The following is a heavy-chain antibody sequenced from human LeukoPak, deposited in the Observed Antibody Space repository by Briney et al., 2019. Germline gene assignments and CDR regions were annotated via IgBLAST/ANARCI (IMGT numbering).Heavy chain of an antibody. D-gene: IGHD3-9*01. CDR3: ARGLLTGRNWYFDL. Sequence: AAVKVSCKASGYTLTGYYIHWMRPAPGQGLERMGWINSHSGGTISAQHFQGRVTMTRDPSISTVYIELHTLRSDDAAVYFCARGLLTGRNWYFDLWGRGTLLTASP. V-gene: IGHV1-2*02. CDR1: GYTLTGYY. J-gene: IGHJ2*01. CDR2: INSHSGGT.